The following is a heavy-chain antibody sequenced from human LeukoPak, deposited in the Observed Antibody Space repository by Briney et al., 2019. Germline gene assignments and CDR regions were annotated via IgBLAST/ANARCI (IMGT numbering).Heavy chain of an antibody. D-gene: IGHD3-22*01. V-gene: IGHV1-69*13. CDR3: ARPRLRNYYDSSGYSNYGAFDI. CDR1: GYTFTSYG. Sequence: SVKVSCKASGYTFTSYGISWVRQAPGQGLEWMGGIIPIFGTANYAQKFQGRVTITADESTSTAYMELSSLRSEDTAVYYCARPRLRNYYDSSGYSNYGAFDIWGQGTMVTVSS. J-gene: IGHJ3*02. CDR2: IIPIFGTA.